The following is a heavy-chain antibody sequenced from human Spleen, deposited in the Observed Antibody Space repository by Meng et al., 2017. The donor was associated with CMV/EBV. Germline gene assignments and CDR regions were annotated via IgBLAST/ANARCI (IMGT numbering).Heavy chain of an antibody. V-gene: IGHV3-53*01. D-gene: IGHD3-22*01. CDR1: GFTVSSNY. CDR3: ATRDSSGYYYGLDY. J-gene: IGHJ4*02. Sequence: GGSLRLSCAASGFTVSSNYMSWVRQAPGKGLEWVSVIYSGGSTYYADSVKGRFTISRDNSKNTLYLQMNSLRAEDTAVYYCATRDSSGYYYGLDYWGQGTLVTVSS. CDR2: IYSGGST.